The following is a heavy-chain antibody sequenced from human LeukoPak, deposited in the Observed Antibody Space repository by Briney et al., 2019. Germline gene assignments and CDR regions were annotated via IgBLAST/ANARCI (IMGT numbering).Heavy chain of an antibody. CDR3: ATSLGATEGAFDY. CDR2: IYYSGST. CDR1: GGSISSYY. V-gene: IGHV4-59*01. Sequence: PSETLSLTCTVSGGSISSYYWSWIRQPPGKGLEWIGYIYYSGSTNYNPSLKSRVTISVDTSKNQFSLKLSSVTAADTAVYYCATSLGATEGAFDYWGQGTLVTVSS. J-gene: IGHJ4*02. D-gene: IGHD1-26*01.